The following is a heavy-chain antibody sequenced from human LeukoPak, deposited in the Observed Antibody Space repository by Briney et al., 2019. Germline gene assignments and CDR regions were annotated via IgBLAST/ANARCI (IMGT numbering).Heavy chain of an antibody. J-gene: IGHJ6*02. CDR2: IYYSGST. D-gene: IGHD2-2*01. CDR1: GGSISSGGHS. CDR3: ARDRECCSSTSCYEVMDV. V-gene: IGHV4-31*03. Sequence: SQTLSLTCTVSGGSISSGGHSWSWIRQHPGKGLEWIGYIYYSGSTYYNPSLKSRVTISVDTSKNQFSLKLSSVTAADTAVYYCARDRECCSSTSCYEVMDVWGQGTTVTVSS.